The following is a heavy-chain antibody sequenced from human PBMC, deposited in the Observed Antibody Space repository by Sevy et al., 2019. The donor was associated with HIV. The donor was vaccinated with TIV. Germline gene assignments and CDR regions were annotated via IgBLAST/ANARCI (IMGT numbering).Heavy chain of an antibody. J-gene: IGHJ6*02. CDR3: ARDGIRRDYYHGMDV. Sequence: SETLSLTCTVSGDSISSGNHWWSWIRQPAGKGLEWIGRVYSSGRTMYNSSLKSRVTMSVDTSKNQISLMVISLIAADTAIYYCARDGIRRDYYHGMDVWGQGTTVTVSS. V-gene: IGHV4-61*02. CDR2: VYSSGRT. CDR1: GDSISSGNHW. D-gene: IGHD3-10*01.